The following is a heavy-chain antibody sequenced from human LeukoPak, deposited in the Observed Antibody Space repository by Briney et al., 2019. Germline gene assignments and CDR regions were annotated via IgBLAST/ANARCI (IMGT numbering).Heavy chain of an antibody. CDR2: INPGNDNT. Sequence: ASVKVSCKASVYTLTNYALHWVRQAPGQRLEWMGWINPGNDNTKYSQKFQGRGTITRDTSASTAYMELSSLRAEDTAVYYCARDYYGSGTYSHPGDYWGQGTLVTVSS. D-gene: IGHD3-10*01. V-gene: IGHV1-3*01. CDR3: ARDYYGSGTYSHPGDY. CDR1: VYTLTNYA. J-gene: IGHJ4*02.